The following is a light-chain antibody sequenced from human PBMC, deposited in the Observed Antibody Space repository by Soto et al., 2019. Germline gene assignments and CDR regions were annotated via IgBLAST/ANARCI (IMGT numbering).Light chain of an antibody. CDR3: QQYGTSPPWT. V-gene: IGKV3-20*01. CDR1: QSVSSDS. CDR2: GAS. Sequence: EIVLTQSPGTLSSSPGEGATLSCRASQSVSSDSVAWYQQKPGQAPRLLIFGASRRATDIPDRFSGGGSGTDFTLTISRLEPEDFAVYYCQQYGTSPPWTFGQGTK. J-gene: IGKJ1*01.